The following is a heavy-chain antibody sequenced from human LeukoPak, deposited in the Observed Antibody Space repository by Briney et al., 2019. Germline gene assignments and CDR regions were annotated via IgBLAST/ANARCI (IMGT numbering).Heavy chain of an antibody. CDR1: GYTFTSYW. D-gene: IGHD5-24*01. V-gene: IGHV5-51*01. CDR2: IYPGDSDT. Sequence: GESLKISCKASGYTFTSYWIAWVRQMPGKGLEWMGIIYPGDSDTRYSPSFLGQVTISADKSSNTASLQWSSLKASDTAMYYCARQRDGYSFDYWGQGTLVTVSS. CDR3: ARQRDGYSFDY. J-gene: IGHJ4*02.